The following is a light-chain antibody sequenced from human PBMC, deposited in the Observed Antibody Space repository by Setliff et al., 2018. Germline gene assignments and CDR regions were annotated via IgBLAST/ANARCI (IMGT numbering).Light chain of an antibody. CDR2: EVT. J-gene: IGLJ2*01. V-gene: IGLV2-14*03. Sequence: QSALTQPAAASGSPGQSITISCAGTSSDVGGYNYVSWYQQHPGKAPKLMIYEVTKRPSGVSDRFSGSKSGNTASLTISGLQAEDEADYYCLSYTSKTTHALFAGGTKVTVL. CDR3: LSYTSKTTHAL. CDR1: SSDVGGYNY.